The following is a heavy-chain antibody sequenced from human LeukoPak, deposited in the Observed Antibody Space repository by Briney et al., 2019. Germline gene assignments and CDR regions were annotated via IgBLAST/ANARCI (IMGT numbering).Heavy chain of an antibody. D-gene: IGHD3-22*01. CDR3: ATLYYYDSSGYWDYYYGMDV. CDR1: GYTFTSYY. V-gene: IGHV1-46*01. J-gene: IGHJ6*02. CDR2: INPSGGST. Sequence: GASVKVSCKASGYTFTSYYMHWVRQAPGQGLEWMGIINPSGGSTSYAQKFQGRVTITADKSTSTAYMELSSLRSEDTAVYYCATLYYYDSSGYWDYYYGMDVWGQGTTVTVSS.